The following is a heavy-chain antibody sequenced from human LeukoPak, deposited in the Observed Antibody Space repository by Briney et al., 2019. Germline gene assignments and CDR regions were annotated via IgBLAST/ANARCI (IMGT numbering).Heavy chain of an antibody. D-gene: IGHD6-13*01. V-gene: IGHV3-30*03. CDR1: GFTFSSYG. CDR3: ARVNFAAAAMDV. CDR2: ISSDGSNK. J-gene: IGHJ6*04. Sequence: GGTLRLSCAASGFTFSSYGMSWVRQAPGKGLEWVAVISSDGSNKYYPDSVKGRFTFSRDNSKNTLYLQMTSLRAEDTAVYYCARVNFAAAAMDVWGKGTTVTVSS.